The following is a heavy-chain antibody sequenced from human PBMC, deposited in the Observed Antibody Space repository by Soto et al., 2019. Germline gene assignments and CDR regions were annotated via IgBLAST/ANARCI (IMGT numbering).Heavy chain of an antibody. CDR2: ISAYNGST. D-gene: IGHD3-22*01. Sequence: QVKLVQSGTEVKKPGASMKVSCKASGYSFGTSGISWVRQAPGQGLEWMGWISAYNGSTNYEQKLQDRVTLTTYPSTHTAYLELRSLRSDATAVYYCARAGQYYDSSGYANWGKETLVTVS. J-gene: IGHJ4*02. CDR3: ARAGQYYDSSGYAN. CDR1: GYSFGTSG. V-gene: IGHV1-18*01.